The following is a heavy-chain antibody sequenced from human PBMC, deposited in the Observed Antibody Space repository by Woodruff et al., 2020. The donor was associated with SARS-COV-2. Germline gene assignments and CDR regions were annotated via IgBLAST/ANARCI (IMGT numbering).Heavy chain of an antibody. CDR1: SYA. CDR2: ISYDGSNK. V-gene: IGHV3-30-3*01. CDR3: ARSGTFYYYYYMVV. D-gene: IGHD1-1*01. J-gene: IGHJ6*03. Sequence: SYAMHWVRQAPGKGLEWVAVISYDGSNKYYADSVKGRFTISRDNSKNTLYLQMNSLRAEDTAVYYCARSGTFYYYYYMVVGGKGTTVTVSS.